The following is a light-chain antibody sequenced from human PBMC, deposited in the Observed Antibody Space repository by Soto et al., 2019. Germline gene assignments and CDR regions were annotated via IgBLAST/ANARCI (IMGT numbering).Light chain of an antibody. CDR3: QEYNSWRGEWT. Sequence: DIQMTQSPSTLSASVGDRVTITCRASQSINIWLAWYQQKAGKAPKLLIYDASTLEGGVPSRFSGSGSRTEFTLTISSLQPDDFATYYCQEYNSWRGEWTFGQGTKVEIK. CDR1: QSINIW. V-gene: IGKV1-5*01. J-gene: IGKJ1*01. CDR2: DAS.